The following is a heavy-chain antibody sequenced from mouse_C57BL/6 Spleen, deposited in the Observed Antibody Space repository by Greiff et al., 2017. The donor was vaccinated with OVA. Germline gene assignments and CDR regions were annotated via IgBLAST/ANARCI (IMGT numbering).Heavy chain of an antibody. D-gene: IGHD2-12*01. CDR3: ARELYDY. Sequence: VQLQQSGAELVRPGTSVKVSCKASGYAFTNYLIEWVKQRPGQGLEWIGVINPGSGGANYNEKFKGKATLTADKSSSTAYMQLSSLTSEDSAVYFCARELYDYWGQGTTLTVSS. CDR2: INPGSGGA. V-gene: IGHV1-54*01. CDR1: GYAFTNYL. J-gene: IGHJ2*01.